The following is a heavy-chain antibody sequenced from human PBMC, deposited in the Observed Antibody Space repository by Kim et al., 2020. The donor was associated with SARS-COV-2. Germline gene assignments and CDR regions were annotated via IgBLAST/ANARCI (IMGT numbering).Heavy chain of an antibody. CDR1: GFTFSSYS. J-gene: IGHJ6*02. Sequence: GGSLRLSCAASGFTFSSYSMNWVRQAPGKGLEWVSSISSSSSYIYYADSVKGRFTISRDNAKNSLYLQMNSLRAEDTAVYYCARDRSESYYYYYYYGMDVWGQGTTVTVSS. D-gene: IGHD1-26*01. CDR3: ARDRSESYYYYYYYGMDV. V-gene: IGHV3-21*01. CDR2: ISSSSSYI.